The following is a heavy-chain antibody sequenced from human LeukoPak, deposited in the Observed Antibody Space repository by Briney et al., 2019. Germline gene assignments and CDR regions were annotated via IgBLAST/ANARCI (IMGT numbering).Heavy chain of an antibody. CDR1: GFTFSSYS. CDR3: ARDSVVVVPAAYYYYGMDV. J-gene: IGHJ6*02. D-gene: IGHD2-2*01. Sequence: GGSLRLSCAASGFTFSSYSMNWVRQAPGKGLEWVSSISSSSSYIYYADSVKGRFTISRDNAKNSLYLQMNSLRAEDTAAYYCARDSVVVVPAAYYYYGMDVWGQGTTVTVSS. V-gene: IGHV3-21*01. CDR2: ISSSSSYI.